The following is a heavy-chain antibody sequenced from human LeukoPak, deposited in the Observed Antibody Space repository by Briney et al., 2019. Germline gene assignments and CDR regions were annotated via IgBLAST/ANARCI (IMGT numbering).Heavy chain of an antibody. V-gene: IGHV3-23*01. CDR1: GFTFSSYA. CDR2: ISGSGGST. Sequence: PGGSLRLSCAASGFTFSSYAMSWVRQAPGKGLEWVSAISGSGGSTYYADSVKGRFTISRDNSKNTLYLQMNSLRAKDTAVYYCAKGGPGRYDSSGHDDVFDYWGQGTLVTVSS. D-gene: IGHD3-22*01. CDR3: AKGGPGRYDSSGHDDVFDY. J-gene: IGHJ4*02.